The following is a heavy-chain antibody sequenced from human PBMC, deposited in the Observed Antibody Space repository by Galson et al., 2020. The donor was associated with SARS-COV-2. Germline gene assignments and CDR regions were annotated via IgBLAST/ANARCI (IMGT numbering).Heavy chain of an antibody. CDR2: TYYTSKWYT. Sequence: SQTLSLTCAISGDRVSSNSAAWNWIRQSPSRGLEWLGRTYYTSKWYTDYALSLRGRITINPDTSRNQFSLQLKSVTPEDTAVYYCEREDLKSYDYVWSSHRPDFDAFDMWGAGTMVTVSS. J-gene: IGHJ3*02. CDR3: EREDLKSYDYVWSSHRPDFDAFDM. V-gene: IGHV6-1*01. CDR1: GDRVSSNSAA. D-gene: IGHD3-16*01.